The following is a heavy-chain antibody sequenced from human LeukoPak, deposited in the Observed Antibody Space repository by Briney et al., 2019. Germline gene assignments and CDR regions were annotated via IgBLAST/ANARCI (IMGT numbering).Heavy chain of an antibody. V-gene: IGHV4-4*07. Sequence: SETLSLTCTVSGGSISSYYWSWIRQPAGKGLEWIGRIYTIGGTNYNPSLKSRVTMSVDTSKNQFSLKLSSVTAADTAVYYCARENPSFGVVSPLDYWGQGTLVTVSS. CDR2: IYTIGGT. D-gene: IGHD3-3*01. CDR1: GGSISSYY. J-gene: IGHJ4*02. CDR3: ARENPSFGVVSPLDY.